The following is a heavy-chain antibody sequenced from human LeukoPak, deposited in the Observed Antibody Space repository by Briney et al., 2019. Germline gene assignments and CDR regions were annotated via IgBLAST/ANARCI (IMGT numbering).Heavy chain of an antibody. Sequence: SVKVSCKASGYTFTSYYMHWVRQAPGQGLEGMGVINPSGGSTSYAQKFQGRVTMARDTSTSTVYMDLSSQRSEHTAGYYCGRMGRSWYGFDYWGEEPRVTVS. V-gene: IGHV1-46*01. CDR1: GYTFTSYY. D-gene: IGHD6-13*01. CDR2: INPSGGST. J-gene: IGHJ4*02. CDR3: GRMGRSWYGFDY.